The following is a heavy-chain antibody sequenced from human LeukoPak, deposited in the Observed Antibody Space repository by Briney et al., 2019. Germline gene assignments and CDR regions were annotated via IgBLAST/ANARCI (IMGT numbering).Heavy chain of an antibody. Sequence: SETLSLTCTVSGGSISSYYWSWIRQPPGKGLEWIGEIHPSGITSFNPSLKSRASISADTSKNQFSLKLTSVTAADTALYYRSRGRDQSKTGDYWGQGTLVTVSS. CDR2: IHPSGIT. V-gene: IGHV4-34*01. J-gene: IGHJ4*02. D-gene: IGHD2-2*01. CDR3: SRGRDQSKTGDY. CDR1: GGSISSYY.